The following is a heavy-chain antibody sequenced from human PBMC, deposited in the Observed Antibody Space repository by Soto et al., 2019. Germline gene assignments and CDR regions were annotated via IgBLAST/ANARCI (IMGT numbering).Heavy chain of an antibody. CDR2: ISSSGLTT. Sequence: AGSLSLACQASGFNFRMYEMHWVRKAPGKGLEWVSYISSSGLTTYYADFAEGRFTISRDNAKDSLYLHLNSLRVGDTAVYYCARYGTDGDWWVLGTQVTVSS. V-gene: IGHV3-48*03. CDR1: GFNFRMYE. J-gene: IGHJ5*01. CDR3: ARYGTDGDW. D-gene: IGHD3-10*01.